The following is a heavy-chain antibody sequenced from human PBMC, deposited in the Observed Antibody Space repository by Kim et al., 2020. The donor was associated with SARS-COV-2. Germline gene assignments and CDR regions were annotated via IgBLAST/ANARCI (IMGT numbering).Heavy chain of an antibody. CDR1: GFTFSDYA. V-gene: IGHV3-23*01. D-gene: IGHD5-18*01. J-gene: IGHJ4*02. CDR3: VKDADGDNYGLFDY. CDR2: IDDRAGSS. Sequence: GGSLRLSCAASGFTFSDYAMSWVRRAPGKGLEWVSGIDDRAGSSYYADSAKDRFTISRDNSKNILYLQISSLRAEDTAVYYCVKDADGDNYGLFDYWGQG.